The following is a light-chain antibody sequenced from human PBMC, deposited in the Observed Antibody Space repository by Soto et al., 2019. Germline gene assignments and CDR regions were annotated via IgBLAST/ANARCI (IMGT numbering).Light chain of an antibody. V-gene: IGKV1-39*01. J-gene: IGKJ1*01. Sequence: DIQMTQSPSTLSAGVGDRVTITCRASQRINTYLNWYQQKPGKAPTLLIYAASNLQSGVPSRFSGGGSGTDFTLTINTLQPDDFATYFCQQCYTSPRTFGQGTNVEIK. CDR3: QQCYTSPRT. CDR2: AAS. CDR1: QRINTY.